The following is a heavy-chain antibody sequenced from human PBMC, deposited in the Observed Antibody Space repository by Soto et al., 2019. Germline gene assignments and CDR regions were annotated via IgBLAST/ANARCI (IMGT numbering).Heavy chain of an antibody. D-gene: IGHD6-25*01. CDR3: SRGGSSRGPPHY. J-gene: IGHJ4*02. V-gene: IGHV3-9*01. CDR2: ISWNSVDI. CDR1: GFTFNDYA. Sequence: EVQLVESGGGLAQPGRSLRLSCTASGFTFNDYAMHWVRQGPGKGLAWVAGISWNSVDIGYADSVKGRFSISRDNDKNSLYLQMNDLRPEDTARYYCSRGGSSRGPPHYWGQGTLVIVSS.